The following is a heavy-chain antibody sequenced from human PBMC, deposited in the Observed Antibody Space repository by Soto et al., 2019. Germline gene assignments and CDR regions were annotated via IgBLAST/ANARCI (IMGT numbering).Heavy chain of an antibody. V-gene: IGHV3-74*01. Sequence: GGSLRLSCAASGFTFSSYWMHWVRQAPGKGLVWVSRINSDGSSTSYADSVKGRFTISRGNAKNTLYLQMSSLRAEDTAVYYCARVGGYCSGGSCYSYYYYGMDVWGQGTTVTVSS. CDR2: INSDGSST. CDR1: GFTFSSYW. CDR3: ARVGGYCSGGSCYSYYYYGMDV. J-gene: IGHJ6*02. D-gene: IGHD2-15*01.